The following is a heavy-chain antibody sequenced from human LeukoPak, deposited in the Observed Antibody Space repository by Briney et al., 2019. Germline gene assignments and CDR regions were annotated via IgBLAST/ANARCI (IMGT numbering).Heavy chain of an antibody. D-gene: IGHD6-6*01. CDR1: GFTFSSYS. CDR3: ARDRYIAAEDAFDI. J-gene: IGHJ3*02. Sequence: PGGSLRLSCAASGFTFSSYSMNWVRQAPGKGLEWVSSISSSSSYIYYADSVKGRFTISRDNAKNSLYLQMNSLRAEDTAVYYCARDRYIAAEDAFDIWGQGTMVTVSS. V-gene: IGHV3-21*01. CDR2: ISSSSSYI.